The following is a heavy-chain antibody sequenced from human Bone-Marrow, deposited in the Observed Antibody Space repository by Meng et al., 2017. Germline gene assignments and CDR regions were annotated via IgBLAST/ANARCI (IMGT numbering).Heavy chain of an antibody. Sequence: ASVKVSCKASGYTFTGYYMHWVRQAPGQGLEWMGRINPNSGGTNYAQKFQGRVTMTRDTSISTAYMELSRLRSEDTAVYYCARGGYSSSWYAEWYFDLWGRGTLVTVSS. V-gene: IGHV1-2*06. CDR1: GYTFTGYY. CDR2: INPNSGGT. J-gene: IGHJ2*01. D-gene: IGHD6-13*01. CDR3: ARGGYSSSWYAEWYFDL.